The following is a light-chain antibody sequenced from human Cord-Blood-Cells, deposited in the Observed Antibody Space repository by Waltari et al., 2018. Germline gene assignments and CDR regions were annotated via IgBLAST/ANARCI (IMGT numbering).Light chain of an antibody. CDR1: SSDVGSYNL. V-gene: IGLV2-23*01. CDR2: DGR. J-gene: IGLJ2*01. Sequence: QSALTQPASVSGSPGQSITISCTGTSSDVGSYNLVSWYQQHPGQAPKLMIYDGRKRPSGVSDRFSGPKSGNTAALTISGLQADDEADDYCCSYAGSSTLVFGGGTKLTVL. CDR3: CSYAGSSTLV.